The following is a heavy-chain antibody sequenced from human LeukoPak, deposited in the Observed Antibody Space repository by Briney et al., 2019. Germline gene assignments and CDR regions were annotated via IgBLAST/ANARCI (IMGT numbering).Heavy chain of an antibody. CDR3: ARDRINMMVLGHDSGLDF. D-gene: IGHD3-22*01. CDR1: GFSVSEYG. V-gene: IGHV3-30*03. Sequence: GRPLRLSCVGSGFSVSEYGIHWVRQAPGKGLEWVAVVSYDGGHKYYADSVKGRFTISRDTSSDTVSLQMNSLRVEDTAVYYCARDRINMMVLGHDSGLDFWGQGTLVTVSS. CDR2: VSYDGGHK. J-gene: IGHJ4*02.